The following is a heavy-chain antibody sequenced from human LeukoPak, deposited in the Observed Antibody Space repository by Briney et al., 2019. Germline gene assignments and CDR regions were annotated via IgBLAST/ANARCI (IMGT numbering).Heavy chain of an antibody. CDR2: IYTSGST. V-gene: IGHV4-4*07. D-gene: IGHD3-22*01. J-gene: IGHJ4*02. Sequence: SETLSLTCTVSGGSISSYYWSWIRQPAGKGLEWIGRIYTSGSTNYNPSLKSRVTISVDTSKNQFSLKLSSVTAADTAVYYCARREYDSSGYGFAHYYFDYWGQGTLVTVSS. CDR1: GGSISSYY. CDR3: ARREYDSSGYGFAHYYFDY.